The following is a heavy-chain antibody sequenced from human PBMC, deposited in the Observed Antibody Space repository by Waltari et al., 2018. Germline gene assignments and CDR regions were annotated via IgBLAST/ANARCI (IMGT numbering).Heavy chain of an antibody. CDR3: AREATHSYYYFLDV. V-gene: IGHV1-2*06. Sequence: QVQLVQSGAEVKKPGASVKVSCEASGYTFTGRYLHWVRQAPGQGREGRGQIKPSSGVTDYAQKFQDRVTMTRDTSSSTAYMELSGLRSDDTAVYYCAREATHSYYYFLDVWGKGTTVTVSS. CDR2: IKPSSGVT. J-gene: IGHJ6*03. CDR1: GYTFTGRY.